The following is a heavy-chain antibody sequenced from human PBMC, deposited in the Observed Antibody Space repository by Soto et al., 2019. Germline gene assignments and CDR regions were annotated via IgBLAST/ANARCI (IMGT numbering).Heavy chain of an antibody. Sequence: NPSETLSLTCAVSGCSISSGGYSWSWIRQPPGKGLEWIGYIYHSGSTYYNPSLKSRVTISVDRSKNQFSLKLSSVTAADTAVYYCARGTAMVSLPDYWGQGTLVTV. CDR2: IYHSGST. J-gene: IGHJ4*02. V-gene: IGHV4-30-2*01. CDR1: GCSISSGGYS. D-gene: IGHD5-18*01. CDR3: ARGTAMVSLPDY.